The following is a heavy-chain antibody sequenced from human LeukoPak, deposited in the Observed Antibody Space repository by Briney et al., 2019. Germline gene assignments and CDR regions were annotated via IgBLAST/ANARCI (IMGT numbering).Heavy chain of an antibody. Sequence: SETLSLTCAVYGGTFSGYYWSWIRQSPGQGLEWIGEINPGGSTNYNPSLESRVIVSVDTSKNQFSLKMDSVRAADTAVYYCAREDCSGGDCTSFDYWGQGTLVTVSS. CDR1: GGTFSGYY. D-gene: IGHD2-15*01. CDR3: AREDCSGGDCTSFDY. J-gene: IGHJ4*02. V-gene: IGHV4-34*01. CDR2: INPGGST.